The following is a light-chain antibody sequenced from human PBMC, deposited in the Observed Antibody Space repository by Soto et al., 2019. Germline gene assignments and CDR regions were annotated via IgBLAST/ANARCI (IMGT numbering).Light chain of an antibody. CDR1: TLPNQY. V-gene: IGLV3-25*03. CDR2: KDS. CDR3: QSADSTGTVV. J-gene: IGLJ2*01. Sequence: SYELTQSPSVSVSPGQTARITCSGDTLPNQYAYWYQQKPGQAPVLMIYKDSERPSGIPERFSGSSSGTTVALTISGVRAEDEADYYCQSADSTGTVVFGGGTKLTVL.